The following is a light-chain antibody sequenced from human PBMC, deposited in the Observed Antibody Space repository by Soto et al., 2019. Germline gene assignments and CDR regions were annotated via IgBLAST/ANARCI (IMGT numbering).Light chain of an antibody. CDR3: QQYGSSPVS. CDR1: QSVSSSN. Sequence: EIVLTQSPGTLSLSPGERATLSCRASQSVSSSNLAWYQQKPGQAPRLLIYGASSRATGIPDRFSGSGSGTDFTLTISRLEPADFAVYYCQQYGSSPVSFGGGTKVVIK. J-gene: IGKJ4*01. CDR2: GAS. V-gene: IGKV3-20*01.